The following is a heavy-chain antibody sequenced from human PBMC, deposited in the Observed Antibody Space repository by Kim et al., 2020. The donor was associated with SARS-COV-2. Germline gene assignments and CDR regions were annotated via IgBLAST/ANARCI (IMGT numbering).Heavy chain of an antibody. CDR3: ASWGDSSGAADAFDI. Sequence: DSVKGRFTISRDNAKNSLYLQMNSLGAEDTAVYYCASWGDSSGAADAFDIWGQGTMVTVSS. J-gene: IGHJ3*02. V-gene: IGHV3-11*01. D-gene: IGHD3-22*01.